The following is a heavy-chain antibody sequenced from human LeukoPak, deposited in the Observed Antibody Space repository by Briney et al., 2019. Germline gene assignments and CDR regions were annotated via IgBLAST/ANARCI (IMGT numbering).Heavy chain of an antibody. CDR3: ARDFGRVAAGRAYYFDY. CDR2: INPSGGST. D-gene: IGHD6-13*01. CDR1: GYTFTSYY. V-gene: IGHV1-46*01. J-gene: IGHJ4*02. Sequence: ASVKVSCKASGYTFTSYYMHWVRQAPGQGLERMGIINPSGGSTSYAQKFQGRVTMTRDTSTSTVYMELSSLRSEDTAVYYCARDFGRVAAGRAYYFDYWGQGTLVTVSS.